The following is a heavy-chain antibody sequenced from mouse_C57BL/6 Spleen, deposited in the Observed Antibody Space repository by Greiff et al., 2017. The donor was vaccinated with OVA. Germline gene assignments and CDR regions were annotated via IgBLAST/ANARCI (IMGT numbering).Heavy chain of an antibody. CDR1: GYSITSGYY. J-gene: IGHJ3*01. Sequence: VQLKESGPGLVKPSQSLSLTCSVTGYSITSGYYWNWIRQFPGNKLEWMGYISYDGSNNYNPSLKNRISITRDTSKNQFFLKLNSVTTEDTATYYCASWEWFAYWGQGTLVTVSA. CDR3: ASWEWFAY. CDR2: ISYDGSN. D-gene: IGHD4-1*01. V-gene: IGHV3-6*01.